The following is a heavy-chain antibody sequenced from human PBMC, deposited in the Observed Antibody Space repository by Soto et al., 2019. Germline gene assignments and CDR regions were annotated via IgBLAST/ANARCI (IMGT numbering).Heavy chain of an antibody. Sequence: EVVLLESGGGLVQSGGSLRLSCAVSGFIFKNYAMSCVRQAPGKGLEWVSAISGSGDNRYYADSVRGRFTISRDNSKSVVFLQMVSLTAEDSAVYFCASDGGDFWSGYGGRGQGTLVTVS. D-gene: IGHD3-3*01. CDR2: ISGSGDNR. CDR1: GFIFKNYA. J-gene: IGHJ4*02. CDR3: ASDGGDFWSGYGG. V-gene: IGHV3-23*01.